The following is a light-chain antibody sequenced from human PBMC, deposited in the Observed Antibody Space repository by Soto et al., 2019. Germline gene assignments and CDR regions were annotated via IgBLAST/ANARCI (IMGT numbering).Light chain of an antibody. CDR2: GNS. CDR3: QSYDSSLSGYV. J-gene: IGLJ1*01. V-gene: IGLV1-40*01. Sequence: QSVLTQPPSESGAPGQRVTIFCTGSSSNIGAGYDVHWYQQLPGTAPKVLIYGNSNRPSGVPDRFSGSKSGTSASLAITGLQAEDEADYYCQSYDSSLSGYVFGTGTKLTVL. CDR1: SSNIGAGYD.